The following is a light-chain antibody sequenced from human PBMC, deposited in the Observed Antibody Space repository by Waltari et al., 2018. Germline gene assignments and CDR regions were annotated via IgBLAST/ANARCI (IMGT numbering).Light chain of an antibody. CDR3: QQAYSLPRT. V-gene: IGKV1-12*01. J-gene: IGKJ1*01. Sequence: DIQMNQSPSSVSASVGDRVTITCRTSQGFSSWLAWYQQKPGKDPKLLIYAASTLQSGVPSRFSGSGSGTHFTLTISSLQPEDIATYYCQQAYSLPRTFGQGTTVEIK. CDR2: AAS. CDR1: QGFSSW.